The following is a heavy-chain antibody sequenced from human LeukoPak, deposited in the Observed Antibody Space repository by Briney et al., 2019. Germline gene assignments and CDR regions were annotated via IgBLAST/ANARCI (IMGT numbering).Heavy chain of an antibody. Sequence: PGRSLRLSCVVSGFTFSNYGFHWVRQAPGKGLEWVAVTRFDGSNKEYADSVKGRFTISRDNSKNTLNLQMNSLRAEDTAVYYCAKDPVFGGTSGVRYFDSWGQGTLVTVSS. CDR3: AKDPVFGGTSGVRYFDS. D-gene: IGHD2-8*01. J-gene: IGHJ4*02. V-gene: IGHV3-33*06. CDR2: TRFDGSNK. CDR1: GFTFSNYG.